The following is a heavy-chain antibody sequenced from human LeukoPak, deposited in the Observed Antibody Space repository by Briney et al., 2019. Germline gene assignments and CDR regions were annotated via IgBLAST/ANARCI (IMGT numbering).Heavy chain of an antibody. D-gene: IGHD3-22*01. CDR1: GYTLTELS. CDR3: ATPSFDSSGYYDFFDY. CDR2: FDPEDGET. V-gene: IGHV1-24*01. J-gene: IGHJ4*02. Sequence: ASVNVSCKVSGYTLTELSMHWVRQAPGKGLEGMGGFDPEDGETIYAQKFQGRVTMTEDTSTDTAYMELSSLRSEDTAVYYCATPSFDSSGYYDFFDYWGQGTLVTVSS.